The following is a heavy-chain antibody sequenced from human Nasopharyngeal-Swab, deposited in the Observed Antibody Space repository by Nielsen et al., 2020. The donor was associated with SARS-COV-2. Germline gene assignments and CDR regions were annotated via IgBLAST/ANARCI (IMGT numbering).Heavy chain of an antibody. D-gene: IGHD6-19*01. J-gene: IGHJ6*02. CDR1: GFTFSSYA. CDR3: ARDRGIAVAGNYYYYGMDA. CDR2: ISYDGSNK. Sequence: GGSLRLSCAASGFTFSSYAMHWVRQAPGKGLEWVAVISYDGSNKYYADSVKGRFTISRDNSKNTLYLQMNSLRAEDTAVYYCARDRGIAVAGNYYYYGMDAWGQGTTVTVSS. V-gene: IGHV3-30-3*01.